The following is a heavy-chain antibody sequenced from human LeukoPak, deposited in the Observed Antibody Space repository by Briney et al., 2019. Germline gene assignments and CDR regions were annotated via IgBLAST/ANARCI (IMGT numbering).Heavy chain of an antibody. Sequence: SETLSLTCTVSGGSISSSYWSWIRQSPGKGLEWIGYIYYSGFTNYNPSLKSRVTIPVDTSKNQFFLKLSSVAAADTAVYYCARTWGYNPELDAFDIWGQGTMVTVSS. J-gene: IGHJ3*02. CDR3: ARTWGYNPELDAFDI. V-gene: IGHV4-59*01. CDR2: IYYSGFT. D-gene: IGHD5-24*01. CDR1: GGSISSSY.